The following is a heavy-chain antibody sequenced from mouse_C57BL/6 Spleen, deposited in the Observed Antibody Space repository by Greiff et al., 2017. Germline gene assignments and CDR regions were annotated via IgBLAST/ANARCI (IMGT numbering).Heavy chain of an antibody. J-gene: IGHJ2*02. CDR3: AKGGDFDY. V-gene: IGHV1-61*01. CDR1: GYTFTSYW. Sequence: QVQLQQPGPELVRPGSSVKLSCKASGYTFTSYWMDWVKQRPGQGLEWIGNIYPSDSETHYNQKFKDKATLTADKSSSTAYMQLSGLTAEDSAVSCCAKGGDFDYWGQGTSLTVSS. D-gene: IGHD1-3*01. CDR2: IYPSDSET.